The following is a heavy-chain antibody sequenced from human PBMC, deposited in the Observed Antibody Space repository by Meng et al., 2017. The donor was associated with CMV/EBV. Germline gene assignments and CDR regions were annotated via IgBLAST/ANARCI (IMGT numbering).Heavy chain of an antibody. J-gene: IGHJ4*02. CDR2: IYSTGGT. V-gene: IGHV4-4*07. CDR3: ARERGDDSGYNFDS. D-gene: IGHD3-22*01. CDR1: CGFFSGVF. Sequence: QVARREAGRGPVKPSETLCLSCRVSCGFFSGVFGTWIRQPAGKGLEWIGRIYSTGGTNYNPSFESRVTISLDGSNNQFSLKLNSVTAADTAIYYCARERGDDSGYNFDSWGQGTLVTVSS.